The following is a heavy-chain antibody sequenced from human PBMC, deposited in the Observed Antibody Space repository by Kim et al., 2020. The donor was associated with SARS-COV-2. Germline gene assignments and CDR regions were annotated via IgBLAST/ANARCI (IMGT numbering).Heavy chain of an antibody. V-gene: IGHV5-51*01. D-gene: IGHD2-21*02. J-gene: IGHJ5*01. Sequence: SGTRYGTSFRDQVTISDDKSSSNTYLQWNSLRASDTAMYYCARGVTAAHDSWGQGTLVTVSS. CDR2: SGT. CDR3: ARGVTAAHDS.